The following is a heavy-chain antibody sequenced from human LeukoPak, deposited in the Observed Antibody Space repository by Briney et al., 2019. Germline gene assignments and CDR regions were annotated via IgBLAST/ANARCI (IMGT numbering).Heavy chain of an antibody. CDR2: INPSGGTT. J-gene: IGHJ4*02. D-gene: IGHD3-16*01. CDR3: ARGGSANYFYYFDY. Sequence: ASVKVSCKASGYTFTTYYMHWVRPAPGQGLEWMGVINPSGGTTTYAQKFQGRVTMTRDTSTSTLYMELSSLRSEDTAVYYCARGGSANYFYYFDYWGQGPLVTVSS. V-gene: IGHV1-46*01. CDR1: GYTFTTYY.